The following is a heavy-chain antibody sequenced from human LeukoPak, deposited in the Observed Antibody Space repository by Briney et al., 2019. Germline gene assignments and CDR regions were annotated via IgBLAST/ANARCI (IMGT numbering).Heavy chain of an antibody. Sequence: SETLSLTCTVSGGSICRYDWSWSPQPPGTGLEWFGYIYYCGRTNSNPSLKSRLTISVDTSKNQFTLTLSSVTAAGTAVYYCARESRGDYAWSLRYFDLWGCGTLVTVSS. CDR3: ARESRGDYAWSLRYFDL. D-gene: IGHD4-17*01. V-gene: IGHV4-59*01. CDR1: GGSICRYD. CDR2: IYYCGRT. J-gene: IGHJ2*01.